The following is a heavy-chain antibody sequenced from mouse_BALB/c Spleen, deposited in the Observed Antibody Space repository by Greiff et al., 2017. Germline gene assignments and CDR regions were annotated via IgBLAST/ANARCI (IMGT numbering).Heavy chain of an antibody. D-gene: IGHD2-14*01. Sequence: EVKLMESGPGLVKPSQSLSLTCTVTGYSITSDYAWNWIRQFPGNKLEWMGYISYSGSTSYNPSLKSRISITRDTSKNQFFLQLNSVTTEDTATYYCARRGIRAYYRYDDAMDYWGQGTSVTVSS. J-gene: IGHJ4*01. CDR1: GYSITSDYA. CDR2: ISYSGST. V-gene: IGHV3-2*02. CDR3: ARRGIRAYYRYDDAMDY.